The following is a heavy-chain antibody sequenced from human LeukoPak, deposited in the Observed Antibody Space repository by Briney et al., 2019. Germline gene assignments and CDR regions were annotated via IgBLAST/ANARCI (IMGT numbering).Heavy chain of an antibody. CDR3: ARIYDSSGYYYYYFDY. J-gene: IGHJ4*02. CDR2: IYPGDSDT. Sequence: GESLKTSCKGSGYSFTSYWIGGVRQMPGKGLEWMGIIYPGDSDTRYSPSFQGQVTISADKAISTAYLQWSSLKASDTAMYYCARIYDSSGYYYYYFDYWGQGTLVTVSS. V-gene: IGHV5-51*01. D-gene: IGHD3-22*01. CDR1: GYSFTSYW.